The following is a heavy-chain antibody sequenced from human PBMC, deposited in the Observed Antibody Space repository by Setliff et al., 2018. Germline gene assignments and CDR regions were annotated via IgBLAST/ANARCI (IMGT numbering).Heavy chain of an antibody. D-gene: IGHD3-16*01. CDR1: GGSIMNYF. CDR2: VYYTGNT. V-gene: IGHV4-59*01. J-gene: IGHJ6*02. CDR3: ARDRTAYTYGLDV. Sequence: SETLSLTCTVSGGSIMNYFWSWIRQPPGKGLEWIGYVYYTGNTNYNPSLKSRLTISVDPSKNQVSLKLKSATTADTAVYYCARDRTAYTYGLDVWGQGTTVTSP.